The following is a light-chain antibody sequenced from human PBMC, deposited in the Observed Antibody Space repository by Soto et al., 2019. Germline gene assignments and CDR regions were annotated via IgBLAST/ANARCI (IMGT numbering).Light chain of an antibody. J-gene: IGKJ5*01. V-gene: IGKV1-9*01. CDR2: DAS. CDR3: QQLRDYPIT. Sequence: DDQLTQSPSFLSASVGDGVTVTCGASQGINTYLAWYQQKPGKAPKLLIYDASTLQSGVPSRFSGSGSGTEFTLTINSLQPEDFATYYCQQLRDYPITFGQGTRLEIK. CDR1: QGINTY.